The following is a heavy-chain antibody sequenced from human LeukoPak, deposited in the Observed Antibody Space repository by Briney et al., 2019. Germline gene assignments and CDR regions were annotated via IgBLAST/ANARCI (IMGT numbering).Heavy chain of an antibody. CDR1: GFTFSTYN. J-gene: IGHJ4*02. V-gene: IGHV3-21*01. CDR2: ISSSSSYI. CDR3: ARVYGSGIYYKTY. Sequence: GGSLRLSCAASGFTFSTYNMNWVRQAPGKGLEWVTFISSSSSYIYYADSVKGRFTISRDNAKNSLYLQMNTLRAEDTAVYYCARVYGSGIYYKTYWGQGTLVTVSS. D-gene: IGHD3-10*01.